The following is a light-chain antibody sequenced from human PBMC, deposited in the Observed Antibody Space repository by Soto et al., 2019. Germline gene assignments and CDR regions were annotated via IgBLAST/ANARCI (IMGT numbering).Light chain of an antibody. Sequence: QSALTQPRSVSGSPGQSVTISCTGTSSDVGGYNYVSWYQQHPGKAPKLMIYDVSKRPSGVPDRFSGSKSGNTASLTISGPQAEDEADYYCCSYAGSYTPNWVFGGGTKLTVL. J-gene: IGLJ3*02. CDR2: DVS. CDR3: CSYAGSYTPNWV. V-gene: IGLV2-11*01. CDR1: SSDVGGYNY.